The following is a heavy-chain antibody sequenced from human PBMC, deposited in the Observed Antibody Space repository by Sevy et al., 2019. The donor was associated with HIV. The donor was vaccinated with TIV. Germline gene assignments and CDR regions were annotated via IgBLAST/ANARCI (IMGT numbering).Heavy chain of an antibody. D-gene: IGHD6-13*01. V-gene: IGHV3-73*01. CDR1: GIIFSAST. J-gene: IGHJ4*02. CDR2: IRGKPNNYAT. Sequence: GGSLRLSCAASGIIFSASTIHWVRQSSGKGLEWVGRIRGKPNNYATAYGASVKGRITISRDDSKNTAYLQMSSLKTEDTALYYCTTMFNSTWYNYWGQGTLVTVSS. CDR3: TTMFNSTWYNY.